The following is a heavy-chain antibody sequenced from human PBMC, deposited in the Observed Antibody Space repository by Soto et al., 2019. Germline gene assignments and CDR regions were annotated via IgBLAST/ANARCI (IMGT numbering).Heavy chain of an antibody. CDR1: GFTFSSYG. CDR2: ISYDGSNK. CDR3: AKDMEVVRIAAIPDFDY. J-gene: IGHJ4*02. V-gene: IGHV3-30*18. D-gene: IGHD6-6*01. Sequence: GGSLRLSCAASGFTFSSYGMHWVRQAPGKGLEWVAVISYDGSNKYYADSVKGRFTISRDNSKNTLYLQMNSLRAEDTAVYYCAKDMEVVRIAAIPDFDYWGQGTLVTVSS.